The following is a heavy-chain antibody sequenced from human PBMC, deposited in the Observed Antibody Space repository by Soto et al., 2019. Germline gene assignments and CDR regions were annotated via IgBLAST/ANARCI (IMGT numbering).Heavy chain of an antibody. CDR2: ISSSSSYI. CDR3: ARDLRPYYYDSSGYQPPYGMDV. Sequence: PVGSLRLSCAASGFTFSSYSMNWVRQAPGKGLEWVSSISSSSSYIYYADSVKGRFTISRDNAKNSLYLQMNSLRAEDTAVYYCARDLRPYYYDSSGYQPPYGMDVWGQGTTVTVSS. CDR1: GFTFSSYS. V-gene: IGHV3-21*01. J-gene: IGHJ6*02. D-gene: IGHD3-22*01.